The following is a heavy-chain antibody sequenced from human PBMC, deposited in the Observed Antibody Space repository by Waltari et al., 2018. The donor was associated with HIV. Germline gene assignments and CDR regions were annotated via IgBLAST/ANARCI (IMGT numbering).Heavy chain of an antibody. Sequence: VDLLESGGRLVQPGGSLRLSCVGCGFPFPTSPTSWGRQAPGKGLEWVAGISDRGSTTFYADSVKGRFTISRDNSKNTIYLQIDSLRADDTAVYYCAKPRMEYAIRDHFFGLDVWGQGTTVTVSS. J-gene: IGHJ6*02. V-gene: IGHV3-23*01. CDR1: GFPFPTSP. D-gene: IGHD2-8*01. CDR3: AKPRMEYAIRDHFFGLDV. CDR2: ISDRGSTT.